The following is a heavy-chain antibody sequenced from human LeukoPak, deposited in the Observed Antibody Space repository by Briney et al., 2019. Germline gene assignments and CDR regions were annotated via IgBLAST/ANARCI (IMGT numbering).Heavy chain of an antibody. CDR2: IYPGDSDT. D-gene: IGHD2-2*02. CDR1: GYSFTSYW. V-gene: IGHV5-51*01. CDR3: ARHCSSTSCYIDY. J-gene: IGHJ4*02. Sequence: GXXXXISCKGSGYSFTSYWIGWVRQMPGKGLVWMGIIYPGDSDTRYSPSSQGQVSISADKYVSTAYLQWSSLKASDTAMYYCARHCSSTSCYIDYWGQGTLVTVSS.